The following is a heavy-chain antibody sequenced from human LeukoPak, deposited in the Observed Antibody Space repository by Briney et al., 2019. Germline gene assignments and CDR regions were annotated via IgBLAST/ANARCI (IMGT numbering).Heavy chain of an antibody. D-gene: IGHD2-8*02. CDR2: TYHRSKWYS. CDR1: GDSVSSNSAA. V-gene: IGHV6-1*01. CDR3: ARTTGHFDY. Sequence: SQTLSLTCAISGDSVSSNSAAWNWIRQSPSRGLEWLGRTYHRSKWYSESALSLKGRITVNPDTSKNQFSLQLNSVGPEDTAVYSCARTTGHFDYWGQGTLVTVSS. J-gene: IGHJ4*02.